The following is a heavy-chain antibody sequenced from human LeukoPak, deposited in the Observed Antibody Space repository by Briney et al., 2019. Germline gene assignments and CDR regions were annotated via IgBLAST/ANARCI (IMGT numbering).Heavy chain of an antibody. CDR1: GGTFSSYA. CDR3: ARGDWNGRFDY. D-gene: IGHD1-1*01. CDR2: IIPILGIA. V-gene: IGHV1-69*04. J-gene: IGHJ4*02. Sequence: SVKVPCKASGGTFSSYAISWVRQAPGQGLEWMGRIIPILGIANYAQKFQGRVTITADKSTSTAYMELSSLRSEDTAVYYCARGDWNGRFDYWGQGTLVTVSS.